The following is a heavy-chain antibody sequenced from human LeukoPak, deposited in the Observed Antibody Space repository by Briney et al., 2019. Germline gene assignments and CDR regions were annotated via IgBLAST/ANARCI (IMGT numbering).Heavy chain of an antibody. CDR3: ASFGSSGWYADY. J-gene: IGHJ4*02. V-gene: IGHV4-61*02. CDR2: IYTSGST. Sequence: SETLSLTCTVSGGSISSGSYYWSWIRQPAGKGLEWIGRIYTSGSTNYNPSLKSRVTISVDTSKNQFSLKLSSVTAADTAVYYCASFGSSGWYADYWGQGTLVTASS. D-gene: IGHD6-19*01. CDR1: GGSISSGSYY.